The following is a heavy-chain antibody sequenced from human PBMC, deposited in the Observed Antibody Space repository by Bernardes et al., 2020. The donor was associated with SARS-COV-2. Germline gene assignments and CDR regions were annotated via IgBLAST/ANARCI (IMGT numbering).Heavy chain of an antibody. CDR2: IYYSGST. CDR3: ARHKGITIFGVVIGYFDY. CDR1: GGSISSSSYY. V-gene: IGHV4-39*01. D-gene: IGHD3-3*01. Sequence: SEALSLTCTVSGGSISSSSYYWGWLLQPPGKGLEWIGSIYYSGSTYYNPSLKSRVTISVDTSKNQFSLKLSSVTAADTAVYYCARHKGITIFGVVIGYFDYWGQGTLVTVSS. J-gene: IGHJ4*02.